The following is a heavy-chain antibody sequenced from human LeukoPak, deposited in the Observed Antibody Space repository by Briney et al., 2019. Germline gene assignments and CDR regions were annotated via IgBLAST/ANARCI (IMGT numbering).Heavy chain of an antibody. J-gene: IGHJ6*02. CDR3: AKDKGWGYSTYDYYGMDV. CDR1: GFTFSNYA. V-gene: IGHV3-23*01. D-gene: IGHD1-26*01. CDR2: ISGSGGST. Sequence: GGSLRLSCAASGFTFSNYAMSWVRQAPGKGLEWVSGISGSGGSTYYADSVKGWFAISRDNSKNTLYLQMNSLRAEDTAVYYCAKDKGWGYSTYDYYGMDVWGQGTTVTVSS.